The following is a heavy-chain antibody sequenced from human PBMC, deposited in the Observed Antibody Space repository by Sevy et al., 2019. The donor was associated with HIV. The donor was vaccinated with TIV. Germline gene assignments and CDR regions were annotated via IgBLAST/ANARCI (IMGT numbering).Heavy chain of an antibody. V-gene: IGHV3-7*01. CDR2: IRQDGSEK. D-gene: IGHD3-10*01. CDR3: AKSYFGSGTSHGMDL. Sequence: GGSLRLSCAVSGFTFRNFWMSWVRQAPGKGLEWVANIRQDGSEKYYVDSVRGRFTISRDNAKNSLFLQLNSLRADDTAIYYCAKSYFGSGTSHGMDLWGRGTTVTVSS. J-gene: IGHJ6*02. CDR1: GFTFRNFW.